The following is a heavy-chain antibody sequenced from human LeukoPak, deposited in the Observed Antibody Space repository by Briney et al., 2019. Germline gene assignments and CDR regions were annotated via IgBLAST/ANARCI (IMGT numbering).Heavy chain of an antibody. D-gene: IGHD5-12*01. CDR1: GSSISNSNHY. CDR3: ARIKYSGPVDY. CDR2: ISSSGST. Sequence: SETLSLTCTVSGSSISNSNHYWGWIRQPPGKGLEWIGSISSSGSTYYNPSHKSRVTISVDMSKNQFSLKLTSVTAADTAVYYCARIKYSGPVDYWGQGTLVTVSS. J-gene: IGHJ4*02. V-gene: IGHV4-39*01.